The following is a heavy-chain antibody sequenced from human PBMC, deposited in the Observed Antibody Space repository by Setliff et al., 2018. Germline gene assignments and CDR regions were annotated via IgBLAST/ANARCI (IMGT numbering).Heavy chain of an antibody. CDR3: ARDGVLVGTTTLYDY. CDR2: ISWDGTKT. Sequence: PGGSLRLSCVASGYTFSSYAIHWVRQAPGKGLEWVALISWDGTKTSYADSVRGRFTISRDGSKSTLYLDMSSLRSEDTAVYYCARDGVLVGTTTLYDYWGQGTLVTVSS. D-gene: IGHD1-26*01. V-gene: IGHV3-30*03. J-gene: IGHJ4*02. CDR1: GYTFSSYA.